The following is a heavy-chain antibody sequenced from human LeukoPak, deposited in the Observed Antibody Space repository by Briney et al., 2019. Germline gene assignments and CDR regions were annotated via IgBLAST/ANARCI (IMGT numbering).Heavy chain of an antibody. V-gene: IGHV4-30-2*01. D-gene: IGHD5-18*01. CDR1: GGSISSGGYY. CDR2: IYHSGST. Sequence: TPSETLSLTCTVSGGSISSGGYYWSWIRQPPGKGLEWIGYIYHSGSTYYNPSLKSRVTISVDRSKNQFSLKLSSVTAEDTAVYYCTTDLVDTAMLHNYYFDYWGQGTLVTVSS. J-gene: IGHJ4*02. CDR3: TTDLVDTAMLHNYYFDY.